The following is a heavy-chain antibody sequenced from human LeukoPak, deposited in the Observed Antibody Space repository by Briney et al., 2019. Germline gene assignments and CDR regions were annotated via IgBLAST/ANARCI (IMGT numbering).Heavy chain of an antibody. CDR2: TYYRSKWYN. Sequence: SQTLSLTCAISGDSLYSGGVAWNWVRQSPSRGLEWLGRTYYRSKWYNDYAVSVKSRITINSDTSKTQFSLKLSSVTAADTAVHYCARHRSGDLSFFDYWGQGALVIVSS. J-gene: IGHJ4*02. CDR3: ARHRSGDLSFFDY. CDR1: GDSLYSGGVA. V-gene: IGHV6-1*01. D-gene: IGHD4-17*01.